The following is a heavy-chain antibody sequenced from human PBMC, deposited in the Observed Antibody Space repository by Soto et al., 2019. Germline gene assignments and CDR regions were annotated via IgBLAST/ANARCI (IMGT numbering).Heavy chain of an antibody. CDR1: GYTFTSYP. J-gene: IGHJ6*01. CDR3: VRKRGYSINYYGMDV. D-gene: IGHD5-18*01. Sequence: GASVKVSCKASGYTFTSYPMHWVRQAPGQRLEWMGWIDAGSGNTKYSQRFQGRVTITRDTSASTAYMELSSLGFEDTAVYYCVRKRGYSINYYGMDVWGQGTTVTVSS. CDR2: IDAGSGNT. V-gene: IGHV1-3*01.